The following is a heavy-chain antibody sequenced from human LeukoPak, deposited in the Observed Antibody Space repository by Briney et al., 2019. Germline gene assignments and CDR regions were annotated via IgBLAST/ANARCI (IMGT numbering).Heavy chain of an antibody. CDR3: ARDRVLWGALVY. V-gene: IGHV1-2*02. CDR1: GYTFTDYF. Sequence: ASVKVSCKASGYTFTDYFIHWMRQAPGQGLEWMGWMNPNSGGTKYAEKFQGRATMSRDTSISTAYMELGRLRSDDTAVYYCARDRVLWGALVYWGQGTLVTVSS. D-gene: IGHD1-26*01. CDR2: MNPNSGGT. J-gene: IGHJ4*02.